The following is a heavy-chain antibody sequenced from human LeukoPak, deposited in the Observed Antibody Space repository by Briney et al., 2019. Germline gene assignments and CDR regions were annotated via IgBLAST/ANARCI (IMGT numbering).Heavy chain of an antibody. CDR2: ISGSGGST. D-gene: IGHD2-2*01. J-gene: IGHJ4*02. CDR1: GFTFSTYX. Sequence: GGXLRLSCAASGFTFSTYXXXXVRQALGXXLXXXXTISGSGGSTYYADSXXXRXXXSRDNSKNTLYLQMNSLRAEDTAVYYCAKDGCSSTSCYVDYWGQGTLVTVSS. V-gene: IGHV3-23*01. CDR3: AKDGCSSTSCYVDY.